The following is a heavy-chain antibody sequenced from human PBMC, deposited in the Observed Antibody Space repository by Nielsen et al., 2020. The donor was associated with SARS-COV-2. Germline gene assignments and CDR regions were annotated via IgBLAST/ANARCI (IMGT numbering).Heavy chain of an antibody. CDR2: IWYDGSNK. D-gene: IGHD2-2*01. Sequence: WIRQPPGKGLEWVAVIWYDGSNKYYADSVKGRFTISRDNSKNTLYLQMNSLRAGDTAVYYCARELEDIVVVPAAIPAFDIWGQGTMVTVSS. J-gene: IGHJ3*02. CDR3: ARELEDIVVVPAAIPAFDI. V-gene: IGHV3-33*01.